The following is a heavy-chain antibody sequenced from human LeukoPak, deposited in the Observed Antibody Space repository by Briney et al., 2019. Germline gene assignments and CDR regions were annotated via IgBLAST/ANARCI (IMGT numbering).Heavy chain of an antibody. CDR1: GFTFDDYA. CDR3: EKSSGGSGYPDKYFDY. Sequence: GGSLRLSCAASGFTFDDYAMHWVRQAPGKGLEWVSGISWDSGSIAYADSVMGRFTISRDHAKNSLYLQMNSLRPEDTASYYCEKSSGGSGYPDKYFDYWGQGTLVTVSS. J-gene: IGHJ4*02. CDR2: ISWDSGSI. D-gene: IGHD3-22*01. V-gene: IGHV3-9*01.